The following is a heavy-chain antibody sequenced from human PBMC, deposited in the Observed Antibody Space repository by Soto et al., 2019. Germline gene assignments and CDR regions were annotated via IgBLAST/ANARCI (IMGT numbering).Heavy chain of an antibody. CDR3: ARGPITMIVVASHSNWFDP. Sequence: SETLSLTCAVSGGSISGGGYSWSWIRQPPGKGLEWIGYIYHSGSTNYNPSLKSRVTISVDRSKNQFSLKLSSVTAADTAVYYCARGPITMIVVASHSNWFDPWGQGTLVT. CDR1: GGSISGGGYS. D-gene: IGHD3-22*01. CDR2: IYHSGST. J-gene: IGHJ5*02. V-gene: IGHV4-30-2*01.